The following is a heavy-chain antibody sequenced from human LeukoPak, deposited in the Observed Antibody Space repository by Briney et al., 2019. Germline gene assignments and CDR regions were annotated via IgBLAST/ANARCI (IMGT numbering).Heavy chain of an antibody. D-gene: IGHD2-21*02. Sequence: GGSLRLSCAASGFTLTSYEMHWVSQAPGRGLVWVSRISSDGSRAGYADSVKGRFTISRDNAKNTLYLQMNSLRAEDTAIYYCARELPREVTLDYWGQGTLVTVSS. CDR1: GFTLTSYE. J-gene: IGHJ4*02. V-gene: IGHV3-74*01. CDR3: ARELPREVTLDY. CDR2: ISSDGSRA.